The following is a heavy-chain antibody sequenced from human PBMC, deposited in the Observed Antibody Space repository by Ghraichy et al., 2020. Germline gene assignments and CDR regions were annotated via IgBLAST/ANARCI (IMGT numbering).Heavy chain of an antibody. J-gene: IGHJ4*02. D-gene: IGHD6-6*01. CDR1: GGSFSGYY. CDR3: ARGGKEYSSSSGAGYDFDY. V-gene: IGHV4-34*01. CDR2: INHSGST. Sequence: SQTLSLTCAVYGGSFSGYYWSWIRQPPGKGLEWIGEINHSGSTNYNPSLKSRVTISVDTSKNQFSLKLSSVTAADTAVYYCARGGKEYSSSSGAGYDFDYWGQGTLVTVSS.